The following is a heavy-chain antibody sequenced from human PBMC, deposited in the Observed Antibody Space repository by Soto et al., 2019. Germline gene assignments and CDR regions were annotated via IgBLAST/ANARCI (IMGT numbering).Heavy chain of an antibody. D-gene: IGHD3-22*01. CDR2: IYKGGSI. CDR1: GGSISNDY. Sequence: PSETLSLTCRVSGGSISNDYWTWIRQPPGKGLEWIGYIYKGGSINYNPSLKSRVTISVDTSNNQFSLKLSSVTAADTAVYYCARAYDDRSGYEVDPWGQGTLVTVSS. J-gene: IGHJ5*02. CDR3: ARAYDDRSGYEVDP. V-gene: IGHV4-4*09.